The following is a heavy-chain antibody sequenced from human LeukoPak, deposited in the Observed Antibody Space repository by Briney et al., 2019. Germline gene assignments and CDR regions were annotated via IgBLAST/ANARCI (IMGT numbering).Heavy chain of an antibody. V-gene: IGHV3-21*01. D-gene: IGHD4-17*01. CDR2: ISSSSSYI. J-gene: IGHJ4*02. Sequence: PGGSLTLSYSASGFPFRSYSMNGLRQAPEEGREGVSSISSSSSYIYYAASVKGRLNISRDNAKTPLYLQMNTLRAEDTAVYYCARDRGFDYGDYAIDSWGQGTLVTVSS. CDR3: ARDRGFDYGDYAIDS. CDR1: GFPFRSYS.